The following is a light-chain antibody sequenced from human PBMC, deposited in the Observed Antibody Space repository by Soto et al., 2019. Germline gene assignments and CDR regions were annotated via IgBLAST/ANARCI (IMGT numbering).Light chain of an antibody. CDR3: QQYDNWPWT. CDR1: KSISSW. Sequence: IGLTKFRSTVSAAVGDIATITGRASKSISSWLGWYPQTPGKAPKLLIYEASRLXSGVPSRFSGSGSGTDFTLTISSLQSEDFAVYYCQQYDNWPWTFGQGTKAAIK. J-gene: IGKJ1*01. CDR2: EAS. V-gene: IGKV1-5*01.